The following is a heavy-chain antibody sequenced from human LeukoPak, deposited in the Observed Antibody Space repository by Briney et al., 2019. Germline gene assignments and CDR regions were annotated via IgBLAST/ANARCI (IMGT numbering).Heavy chain of an antibody. J-gene: IGHJ4*02. CDR2: INPNSGGT. Sequence: ASVKVSCKASGYTFAGYYMHWVRQAPGQGLELMGRINPNSGGTSYAQKFQGRLTMTRDTSITTAYMELSRLRSDDTAVYYCAREGGWYDLDYWGQGTLVTVSS. CDR3: AREGGWYDLDY. D-gene: IGHD6-19*01. V-gene: IGHV1-2*06. CDR1: GYTFAGYY.